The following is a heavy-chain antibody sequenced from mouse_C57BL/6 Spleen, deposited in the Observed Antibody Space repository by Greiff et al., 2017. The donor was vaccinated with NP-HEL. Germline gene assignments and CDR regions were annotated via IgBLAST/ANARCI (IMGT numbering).Heavy chain of an antibody. CDR2: IDPSDSYT. V-gene: IGHV1-59*01. CDR3: GRVGGYDGYAMDY. J-gene: IGHJ4*01. D-gene: IGHD2-3*01. CDR1: GYTFTSYW. Sequence: VQLQQPGAELVRPGTSVKLSCKASGYTFTSYWMPWVKQRPGQGLEWIGVIDPSDSYTNYNQKFKGKATLTVDTSSSTAYMQLSSLTSEDSAVYYCGRVGGYDGYAMDYWGQGTSVTVSS.